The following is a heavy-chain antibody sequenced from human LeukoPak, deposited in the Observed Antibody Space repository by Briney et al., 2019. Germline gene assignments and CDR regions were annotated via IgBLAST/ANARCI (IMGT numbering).Heavy chain of an antibody. D-gene: IGHD3-22*01. Sequence: SQTLSLTCTVSGGSISSGNYYWSWIRQPAGKGLEWIGRFYSGGSTTYNPSLKSRVTISADTAKNQVSLKMSSVTAADTAVYYCARASDYYDSSGYRGAFDIWGQGTMVTIS. J-gene: IGHJ3*02. CDR2: FYSGGST. CDR3: ARASDYYDSSGYRGAFDI. V-gene: IGHV4-61*02. CDR1: GGSISSGNYY.